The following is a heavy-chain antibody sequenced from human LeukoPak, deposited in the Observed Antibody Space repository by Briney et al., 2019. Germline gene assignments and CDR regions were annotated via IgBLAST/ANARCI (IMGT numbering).Heavy chain of an antibody. CDR2: ISSDETYI. V-gene: IGHV3-21*01. D-gene: IGHD3-22*01. J-gene: IGHJ4*02. CDR1: GFTFSAYT. Sequence: GGSLRLSCEASGFTFSAYTMNWVRQAPGKGLEWVSSISSDETYIKYADSVKGRFSISRDNAKNSVFLEMRSVRVDDTAVYSCARDYYDSSASATFDSWGQGNLVTVSS. CDR3: ARDYYDSSASATFDS.